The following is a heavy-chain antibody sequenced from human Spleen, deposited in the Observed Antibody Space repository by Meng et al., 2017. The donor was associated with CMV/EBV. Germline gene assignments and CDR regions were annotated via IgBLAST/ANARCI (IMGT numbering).Heavy chain of an antibody. J-gene: IGHJ6*02. CDR2: IRIVGSSK. CDR3: AKGYYYGMDV. CDR1: GFTFSSYW. Sequence: GGSLRLSCAASGFTFSSYWMSWVRQAPGKGLEWVALIRIVGSSKFYADSVKGRFTISRDNSNNTLDLQMNSLRAEDTAVYYCAKGYYYGMDVWGQGTTVTVSS. V-gene: IGHV3-30*02.